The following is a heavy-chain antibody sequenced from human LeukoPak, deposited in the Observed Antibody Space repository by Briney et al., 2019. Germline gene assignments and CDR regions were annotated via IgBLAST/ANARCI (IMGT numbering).Heavy chain of an antibody. CDR2: FYTCGST. CDR3: ARGRDGYNFLNRGEYYYFDY. D-gene: IGHD5-24*01. J-gene: IGHJ4*02. V-gene: IGHV4-4*07. CDR1: GGSISSDY. Sequence: KSSETLSLTCTVSGGSISSDYWSWRRQPAGKGLEWIGRFYTCGSTNYNPSLKSRVTISVDTSKNQFSLKLNSVTAADTAVYYCARGRDGYNFLNRGEYYYFDYWGQGTLVTVSS.